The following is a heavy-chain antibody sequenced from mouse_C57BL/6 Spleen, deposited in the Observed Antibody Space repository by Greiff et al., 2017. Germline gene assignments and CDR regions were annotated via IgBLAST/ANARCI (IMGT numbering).Heavy chain of an antibody. CDR1: GFTFSSYA. J-gene: IGHJ3*01. Sequence: EVQLVESGGGLVKPGGSLKLSCAASGFTFSSYAMSWVRQTPEKRLEWVATISDGGSYTYYPDNVKGRFTISRDNAKNNLYLQMSHLKSEDTAMYYCARADSGFAYWGQGTLVTVSA. CDR2: ISDGGSYT. CDR3: ARADSGFAY. V-gene: IGHV5-4*01.